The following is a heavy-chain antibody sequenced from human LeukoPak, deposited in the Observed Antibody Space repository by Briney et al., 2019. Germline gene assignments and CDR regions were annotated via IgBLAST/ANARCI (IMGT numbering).Heavy chain of an antibody. CDR3: ARDNTVTTREFDY. V-gene: IGHV3-30-3*01. J-gene: IGHJ4*02. CDR1: GFTFSSYA. D-gene: IGHD4-17*01. Sequence: GRSLRLSCAASGFTFSSYAMHWVRQAPGKGLEWVAVISHDGSNKYYADSVKGRFTISRDNSKNTLYLQMNSLRAEDTAVYYCARDNTVTTREFDYWGQGTLVTVSS. CDR2: ISHDGSNK.